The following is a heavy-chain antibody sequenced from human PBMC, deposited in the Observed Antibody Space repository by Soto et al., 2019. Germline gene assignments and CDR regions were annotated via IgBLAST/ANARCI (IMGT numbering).Heavy chain of an antibody. Sequence: SVKVSCKASGGTFSSYAISWVRQAPGQGLEWMGGIIPIFGTANYAQKFQGRVTITADKSTSTAYMELSSLRSEDTAVYYCARGFPYVWGSYRFYYFDYCGQGTLVAVYS. J-gene: IGHJ4*02. CDR2: IIPIFGTA. V-gene: IGHV1-69*06. CDR3: ARGFPYVWGSYRFYYFDY. D-gene: IGHD3-16*02. CDR1: GGTFSSYA.